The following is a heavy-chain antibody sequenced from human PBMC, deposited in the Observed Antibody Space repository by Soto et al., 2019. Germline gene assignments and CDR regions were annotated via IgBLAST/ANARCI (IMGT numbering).Heavy chain of an antibody. V-gene: IGHV3-48*02. CDR3: ARDRNIYDYGGKKFDY. Sequence: GGSLRLSCAASGFTFSSYSMNWVRQAPGKGLEWVSYISSSSSTIYYADSVKGRFTISRDNAKNSLYLQMNSLRDEDTAVYYCARDRNIYDYGGKKFDYWGQGTLVTVSS. CDR2: ISSSSSTI. J-gene: IGHJ4*02. CDR1: GFTFSSYS. D-gene: IGHD4-17*01.